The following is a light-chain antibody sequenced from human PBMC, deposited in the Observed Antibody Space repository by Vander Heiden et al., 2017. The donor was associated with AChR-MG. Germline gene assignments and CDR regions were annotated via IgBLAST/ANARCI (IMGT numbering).Light chain of an antibody. CDR2: SDN. Sequence: QSVLTLPPPASGTPGQRATISCSGTSSNIGIKTVSWFQQLPGTAPKLLIYSDNYRPSGVPDRFSGSKSGTSASLAISGLQSEDEADYYCLTWDDGLKAWVFGGGTKVTVL. CDR3: LTWDDGLKAWV. CDR1: SSNIGIKT. J-gene: IGLJ3*02. V-gene: IGLV1-44*01.